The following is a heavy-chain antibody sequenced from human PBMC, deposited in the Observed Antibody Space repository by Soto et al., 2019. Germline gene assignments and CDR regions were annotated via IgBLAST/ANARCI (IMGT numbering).Heavy chain of an antibody. CDR3: ARTYYDFWSGYYYSFDY. Sequence: ETLSLTCTVSGGSISSSSYYWGWIRQPPGKGLEWIGSIYYSGSTYYNPSLKSRVTISVDTSKNQFSLKLSSVTAADTAVYYCARTYYDFWSGYYYSFDYWGQGTLVTVSS. CDR1: GGSISSSSYY. V-gene: IGHV4-39*01. D-gene: IGHD3-3*01. J-gene: IGHJ4*02. CDR2: IYYSGST.